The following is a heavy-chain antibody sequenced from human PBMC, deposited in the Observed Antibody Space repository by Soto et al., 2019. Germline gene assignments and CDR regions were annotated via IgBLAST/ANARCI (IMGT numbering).Heavy chain of an antibody. V-gene: IGHV3-33*01. CDR2: IWYDGSNQ. D-gene: IGHD6-19*01. CDR1: GFTFSSYG. CDR3: ARLAVAPFDY. Sequence: QVQLVESGGGVVQPGRSLRLSCAASGFTFSSYGMHWVRQAPGKGLEWVAVIWYDGSNQYYADSVKGRFTISRDHSKNTLYLQMNSLRAEDTAVYYCARLAVAPFDYWGQGTLVTVSS. J-gene: IGHJ4*02.